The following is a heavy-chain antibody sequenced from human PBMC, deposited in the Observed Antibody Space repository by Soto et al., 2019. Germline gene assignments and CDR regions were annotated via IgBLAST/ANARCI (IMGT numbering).Heavy chain of an antibody. J-gene: IGHJ4*02. V-gene: IGHV1-3*01. D-gene: IGHD6-19*01. Sequence: ASVKVSCKASGYTFTSYAMHWVRQAPGQRLEWMGWINAGNGNTKYSQKFQGRVTITRDTSASTAYMELSSLRSEDTAVYYCGRERSGGWPRGGDYYNCRGQGTMVVVSS. CDR2: INAGNGNT. CDR1: GYTFTSYA. CDR3: GRERSGGWPRGGDYYNC.